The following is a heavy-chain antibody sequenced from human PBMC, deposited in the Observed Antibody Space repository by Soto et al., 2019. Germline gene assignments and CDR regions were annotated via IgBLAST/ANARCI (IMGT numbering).Heavy chain of an antibody. CDR1: GFMFARST. J-gene: IGHJ3*02. Sequence: GGSLRLSCAASGFMFARSTMNWVRQAPGKGLEWVSSITSASDYIFYADSVKGRFTISRDNAKNSLYLQMKSLRAEDTAVYYCARDGTGSSTPLDIWGKGTMAT. CDR3: ARDGTGSSTPLDI. D-gene: IGHD3-9*01. V-gene: IGHV3-21*01. CDR2: ITSASDYI.